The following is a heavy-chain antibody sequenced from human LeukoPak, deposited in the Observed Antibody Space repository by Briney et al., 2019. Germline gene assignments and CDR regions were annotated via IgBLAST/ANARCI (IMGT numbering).Heavy chain of an antibody. CDR3: AWGYCSGGSCLSAFDI. D-gene: IGHD2-15*01. Sequence: GGSLRLSCAASGFTFSSYSMNWVRQAPGKGLEWVSSISSSSSYIYYADSVEGRFTISRDNAKNSLYLQMNSLRAEDTAVYYCAWGYCSGGSCLSAFDIWGQGTMVTVSS. CDR1: GFTFSSYS. V-gene: IGHV3-21*01. CDR2: ISSSSSYI. J-gene: IGHJ3*02.